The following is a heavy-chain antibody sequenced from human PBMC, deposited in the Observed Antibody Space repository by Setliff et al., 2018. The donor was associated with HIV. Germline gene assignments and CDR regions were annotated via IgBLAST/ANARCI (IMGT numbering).Heavy chain of an antibody. CDR3: ATSTSRFFWNGFYQGGFGSRNSHSFEN. J-gene: IGHJ4*02. CDR1: GYTFTASY. D-gene: IGHD3-3*01. Sequence: VASVKVSCKTSGYTFTASYLHWVRQAPGQGLQWMGWMHPNSGATKYAQKFRDRVTLTGDTSISTASMELSSLKSDDTAMYYCATSTSRFFWNGFYQGGFGSRNSHSFENWGQGTLVTVSS. V-gene: IGHV1-2*02. CDR2: MHPNSGAT.